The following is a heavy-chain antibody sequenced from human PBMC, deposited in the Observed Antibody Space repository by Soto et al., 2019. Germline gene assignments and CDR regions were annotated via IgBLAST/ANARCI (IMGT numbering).Heavy chain of an antibody. CDR2: IYYSGST. CDR1: GGSISSYY. D-gene: IGHD3-10*01. J-gene: IGHJ4*02. Sequence: SETLSLTCTVSGGSISSYYWSWIRQPPGKGLEWIGYIYYSGSTNYNPSLKSRVTISVDTSKNQFSLKLSSVTAADTAVYYCARAGDDKTYYYGSGSYYQFDYWGQGTLVTVSS. V-gene: IGHV4-59*01. CDR3: ARAGDDKTYYYGSGSYYQFDY.